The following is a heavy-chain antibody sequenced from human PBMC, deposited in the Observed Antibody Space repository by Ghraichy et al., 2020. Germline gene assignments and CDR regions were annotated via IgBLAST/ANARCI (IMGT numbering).Heavy chain of an antibody. V-gene: IGHV4-59*08. Sequence: SETLSLTCTVSGGSMSGYYWSWIRQSPGKGLEWIGYIYYTGTTLYSPPLKSRVTMSVDTSINQFSLWLRSVTAADTAVYYCARHEAVPFLARGMGVWGQGSTVTVSS. D-gene: IGHD6-19*01. CDR3: ARHEAVPFLARGMGV. CDR2: IYYTGTT. CDR1: GGSMSGYY. J-gene: IGHJ6*02.